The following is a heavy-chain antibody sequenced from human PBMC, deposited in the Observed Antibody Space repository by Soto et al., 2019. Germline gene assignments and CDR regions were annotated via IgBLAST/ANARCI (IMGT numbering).Heavy chain of an antibody. CDR3: AKDRGDQTGPFDY. CDR1: GFTFSSYG. J-gene: IGHJ4*02. V-gene: IGHV3-30*18. D-gene: IGHD2-21*02. Sequence: QVQLVESGGGVVQPGRSLRLSCAASGFTFSSYGMHWVRQAPGKGLEWVAVISYDGSNKYYADSVKGRFTISRDNSKNTRYLQMNSLRAEDTAVYYCAKDRGDQTGPFDYWGQGTLVTVSS. CDR2: ISYDGSNK.